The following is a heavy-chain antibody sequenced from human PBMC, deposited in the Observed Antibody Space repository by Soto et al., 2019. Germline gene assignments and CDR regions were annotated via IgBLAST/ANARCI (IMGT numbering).Heavy chain of an antibody. CDR1: GFTFSSYS. J-gene: IGHJ3*02. CDR3: ARSGSYDFRPDAFDI. Sequence: EVQLVESGGGLVKPGGSLRLSCAASGFTFSSYSMNWVRQAPGKGLEWVSSISSSSSYIYYADSVKGRFTISRDNAKNSLYHQMNSLRAEDTAVYYCARSGSYDFRPDAFDIWGQGTMVTVSS. V-gene: IGHV3-21*01. CDR2: ISSSSSYI. D-gene: IGHD1-26*01.